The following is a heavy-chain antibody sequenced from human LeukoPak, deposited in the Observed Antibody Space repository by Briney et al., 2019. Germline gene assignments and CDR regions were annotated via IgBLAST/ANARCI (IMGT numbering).Heavy chain of an antibody. CDR2: INPNSGGT. D-gene: IGHD1-26*01. Sequence: EASVKVSCKASGYTFTGYYMHWVRQAPGQGLEWMGWINPNSGGTNYAQKFQGRVTMTRDTSISTAYMELSRLRSDDTAVYYCARDRKWELLRFYYYYMDVWGKGTTVTVSS. J-gene: IGHJ6*03. V-gene: IGHV1-2*02. CDR1: GYTFTGYY. CDR3: ARDRKWELLRFYYYYMDV.